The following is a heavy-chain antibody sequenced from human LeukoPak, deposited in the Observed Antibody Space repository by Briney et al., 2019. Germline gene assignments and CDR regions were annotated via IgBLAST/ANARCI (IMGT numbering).Heavy chain of an antibody. CDR2: FDPEDGET. D-gene: IGHD3-3*01. CDR1: GYTLTELS. CDR3: ATSVLERRKGITIFGVVPEYYFDY. V-gene: IGHV1-24*01. J-gene: IGHJ4*02. Sequence: ASLTVSCRVSGYTLTELSMHWVRQAPGKGLKWMGGFDPEDGETIYAQKFQGRVTMTEDTSTDTAYMELSSLRSEDTAVYYCATSVLERRKGITIFGVVPEYYFDYWGQGTLVTVSS.